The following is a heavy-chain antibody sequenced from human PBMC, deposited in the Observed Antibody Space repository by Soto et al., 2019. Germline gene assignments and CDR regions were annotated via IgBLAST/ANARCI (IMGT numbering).Heavy chain of an antibody. V-gene: IGHV3-23*01. D-gene: IGHD3-10*01. CDR3: AKGRGGSGSLTPRVDF. Sequence: VELLESGGGLVQPGGSLRLSCAASGFTFNNYAMTWVRQAPGKGLEWVSAISGGGDTTSYADSVKGRFTVSRDGSKNTLCLQMSSLRAEDTALYYCAKGRGGSGSLTPRVDFWGQGTLVTVSS. CDR1: GFTFNNYA. J-gene: IGHJ4*02. CDR2: ISGGGDTT.